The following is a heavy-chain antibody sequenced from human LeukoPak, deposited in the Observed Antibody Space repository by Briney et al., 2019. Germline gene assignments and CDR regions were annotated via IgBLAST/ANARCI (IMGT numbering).Heavy chain of an antibody. V-gene: IGHV3-30*18. CDR3: TKGVLGGTQSVSAGLDS. CDR2: ISYDGSNK. J-gene: IGHJ4*02. D-gene: IGHD3-16*01. Sequence: GGSLRLSCAASGFTFSSYGMHWVRQAPGKGLEWVAVISYDGSNKYYADSVEGRFTISRDNSKNTLYLQMNSLRVEDTAVYYCTKGVLGGTQSVSAGLDSWGQGTLVTVSS. CDR1: GFTFSSYG.